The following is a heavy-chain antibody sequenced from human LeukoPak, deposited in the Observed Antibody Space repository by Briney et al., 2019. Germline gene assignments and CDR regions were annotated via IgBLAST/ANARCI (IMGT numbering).Heavy chain of an antibody. Sequence: GGSLRLSCAASGFTLNNYGLHWVRQAPGKGLEWVAIIWYDGSDKYYADSVKGRFTISRDNSKNTLYLHMNSLRAEDTAICYCERAVSVDCFDPWGQGTLVTVSS. V-gene: IGHV3-33*01. D-gene: IGHD2-21*01. CDR2: IWYDGSDK. J-gene: IGHJ5*02. CDR1: GFTLNNYG. CDR3: ERAVSVDCFDP.